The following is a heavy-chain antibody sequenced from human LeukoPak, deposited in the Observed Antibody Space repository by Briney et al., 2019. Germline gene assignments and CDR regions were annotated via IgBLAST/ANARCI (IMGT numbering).Heavy chain of an antibody. D-gene: IGHD1-1*01. V-gene: IGHV4-39*01. J-gene: IGHJ5*02. CDR3: ARTKLDAPNWFDP. Sequence: SETLSLTCTVPGGSISSSSYYWGWIRQPPGKGLEWIVSNSGSTYYNPSLKSRVTISVDTSKNQFSLKLSSVTAADTAVYYCARTKLDAPNWFDPWGQGTLVTVSS. CDR1: GGSISSSSYY. CDR2: NSGST.